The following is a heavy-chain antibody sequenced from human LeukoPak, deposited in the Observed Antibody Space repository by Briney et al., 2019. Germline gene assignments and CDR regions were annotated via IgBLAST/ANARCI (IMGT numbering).Heavy chain of an antibody. CDR3: ARTTHKPSIVVGDPLFDY. CDR1: GGSISSYY. J-gene: IGHJ4*02. D-gene: IGHD2-21*01. CDR2: IYTSGST. V-gene: IGHV4-4*07. Sequence: PSETLSLTCTVSGGSISSYYWSWIRQPAGKGLEWIGRIYTSGSTNYNPSLKSRVTISVDTSKNQFSLKLSSVTAADTAVYYCARTTHKPSIVVGDPLFDYWGQGTLVTVSS.